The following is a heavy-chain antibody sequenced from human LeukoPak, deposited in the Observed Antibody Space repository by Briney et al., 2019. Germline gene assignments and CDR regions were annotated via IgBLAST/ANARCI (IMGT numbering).Heavy chain of an antibody. V-gene: IGHV3-74*01. J-gene: IGHJ6*03. D-gene: IGHD1-26*01. Sequence: GGSLGLSCAAPGFTLNGYWMHWVRQAPGKGLVWVSRINSDGSTTSYADSVKGRFTISRDNSKNTLYLQMNSLRAEDTAVYYCAKDRGELAPYYYYYYMDVWGKGTTVTVSS. CDR3: AKDRGELAPYYYYYYMDV. CDR1: GFTLNGYW. CDR2: INSDGSTT.